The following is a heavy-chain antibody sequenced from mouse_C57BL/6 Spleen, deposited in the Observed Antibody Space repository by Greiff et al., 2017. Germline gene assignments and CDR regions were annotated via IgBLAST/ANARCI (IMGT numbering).Heavy chain of an antibody. CDR1: GYTFTDYE. J-gene: IGHJ2*01. D-gene: IGHD3-1*01. CDR3: TRGANSDY. V-gene: IGHV1-15*01. CDR2: IDPETGGT. Sequence: VKLMESGAELVRPGASVTLSCKASGYTFTDYEMHWVKQTPVHGLEWIGAIDPETGGTAYNQKFKGKAILTADKSSSTAYMELRSLTSEDSAVYYCTRGANSDYWGQGTTLTVSS.